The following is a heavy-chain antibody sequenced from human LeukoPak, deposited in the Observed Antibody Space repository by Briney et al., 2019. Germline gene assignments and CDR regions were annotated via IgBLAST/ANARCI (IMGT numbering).Heavy chain of an antibody. J-gene: IGHJ4*02. CDR2: ITGSGAFT. D-gene: IGHD6-19*01. CDR3: AKRSAESSGYFNY. Sequence: PGGSLRLSCAASGFTFSNAWMSWVRQAPGKGLEWVSAITGSGAFTDYADSVKGRFTISRDNSKNTLYLQMNSLRAEDTAVYYCAKRSAESSGYFNYWGQGILVTVSS. V-gene: IGHV3-23*01. CDR1: GFTFSNAW.